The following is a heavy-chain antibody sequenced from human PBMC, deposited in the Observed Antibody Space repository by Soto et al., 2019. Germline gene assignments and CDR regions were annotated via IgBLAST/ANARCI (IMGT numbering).Heavy chain of an antibody. CDR2: INPNSGGT. V-gene: IGHV1-2*02. CDR1: GYTFTGYS. Sequence: ASVKGSCKASGYTFTGYSIPWGRQAPGPGLEWMGWINPNSGGTTYAQKFQGRVTMTRDTSISTAYMELTRLRSADTAVYYCARTRQIQLWLTIDYWGQGTLVTVSS. J-gene: IGHJ4*02. CDR3: ARTRQIQLWLTIDY. D-gene: IGHD5-18*01.